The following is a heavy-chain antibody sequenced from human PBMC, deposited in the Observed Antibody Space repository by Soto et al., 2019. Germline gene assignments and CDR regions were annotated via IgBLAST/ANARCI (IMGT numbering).Heavy chain of an antibody. D-gene: IGHD3-10*01. V-gene: IGHV3-48*01. J-gene: IGHJ5*02. Sequence: EVQLVESGGGLVQPGGSLRLSCAASGFTFSSYSMNWVRQAPGKGLEWVSYISSSSSTIYYADSVKGRFTISRDNAKNSLYLQMNSLRAEDTAVYYCARSFLWFGESGRFDPWGQGTLVTVSS. CDR1: GFTFSSYS. CDR2: ISSSSSTI. CDR3: ARSFLWFGESGRFDP.